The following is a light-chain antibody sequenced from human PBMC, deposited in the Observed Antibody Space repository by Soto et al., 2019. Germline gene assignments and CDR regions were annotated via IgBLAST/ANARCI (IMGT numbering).Light chain of an antibody. CDR2: DNN. Sequence: QSVLTQPPSVSAAPGQKVTISCSGRSSNIGNNYVSWYQQFPGTAPKLLIYDNNKRPSGIPDRFSGSKSGTSATLDITGLQTGDEADYYCGTWDSRLSAVVFGGGTKVTVL. CDR1: SSNIGNNY. V-gene: IGLV1-51*01. CDR3: GTWDSRLSAVV. J-gene: IGLJ2*01.